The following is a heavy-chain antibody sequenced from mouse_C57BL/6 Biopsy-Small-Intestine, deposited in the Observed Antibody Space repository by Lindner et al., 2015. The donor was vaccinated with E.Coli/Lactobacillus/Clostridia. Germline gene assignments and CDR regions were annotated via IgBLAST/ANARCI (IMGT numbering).Heavy chain of an antibody. CDR3: ARRLDFWSDVDHYYYMDV. Sequence: SVKVVLQGVLVTPLVNLVSSWVRQASGQGLEWMGWISGYNGATNYAQKFQGRVTMTADSSTSTAYMELRSLRSDDTAVYYCARRLDFWSDVDHYYYMDVWGKGTTVTVSS. CDR1: VTPLVNLV. V-gene: IGHV1-14*01. J-gene: IGHJ1*03. CDR2: ISGYNGAT. D-gene: IGHD1-2*01.